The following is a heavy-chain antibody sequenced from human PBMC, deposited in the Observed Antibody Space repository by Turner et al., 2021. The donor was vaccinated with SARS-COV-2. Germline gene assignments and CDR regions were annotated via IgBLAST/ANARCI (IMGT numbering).Heavy chain of an antibody. V-gene: IGHV4-31*03. D-gene: IGHD2-15*01. Sequence: VQLQQSGPGLVKPSQTRSLTCTVAGAAMRSGDDYCTWVRQHPGKGLQWIGYIDNSGSTYYNPSLKSRLTLSADPSKNQFSPNLKSLTAADTAVYYGAGVRGTCGYGGGCYSGGMDVWGQGTTVIVSS. CDR1: GAAMRSGDDY. CDR3: AGVRGTCGYGGGCYSGGMDV. J-gene: IGHJ6*02. CDR2: IDNSGST.